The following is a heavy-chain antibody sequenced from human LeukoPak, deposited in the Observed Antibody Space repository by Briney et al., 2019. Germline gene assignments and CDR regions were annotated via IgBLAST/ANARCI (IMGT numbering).Heavy chain of an antibody. Sequence: PGGSLRLSCAASGFTFSSYDMHWVRQATGKGLEWVSAIGTAGDTYYPGSVKGRFTISRENAKNSLYLQMNSLRAGDTAVYYCARAGYDSSGYYYGFDYWGQGTLVPVSS. CDR2: IGTAGDT. CDR1: GFTFSSYD. V-gene: IGHV3-13*04. J-gene: IGHJ4*02. D-gene: IGHD3-22*01. CDR3: ARAGYDSSGYYYGFDY.